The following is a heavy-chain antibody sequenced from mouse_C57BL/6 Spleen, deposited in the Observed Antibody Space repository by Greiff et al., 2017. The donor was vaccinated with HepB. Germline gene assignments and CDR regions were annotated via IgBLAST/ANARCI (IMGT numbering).Heavy chain of an antibody. J-gene: IGHJ3*01. CDR2: ISSGSSTI. Sequence: DVMLVESGGGLVKPGGSLKLSCAASGFTFSDYGMHWVRQAPEKGLEWVAYISSGSSTIYYADTVKGRFTISRDNAKNTLFLQMTSLRSEDTAMYYCARSDYYGSSPWFAYWGQRTLVTVSA. CDR1: GFTFSDYG. D-gene: IGHD1-1*01. CDR3: ARSDYYGSSPWFAY. V-gene: IGHV5-17*01.